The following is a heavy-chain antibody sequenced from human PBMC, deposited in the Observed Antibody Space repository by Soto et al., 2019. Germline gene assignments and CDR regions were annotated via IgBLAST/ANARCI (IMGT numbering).Heavy chain of an antibody. Sequence: PGGSLRLFCAASGFTFSNYGMHWVRQAPGKGLEWVAIIWHDGNNKYYADSVRGRFIISRDNSKNRLYLQMNSLRAEDTAVYYCASDLVGASDSYGLDVWGQGTPVTVSS. J-gene: IGHJ6*02. V-gene: IGHV3-33*01. D-gene: IGHD1-26*01. CDR1: GFTFSNYG. CDR2: IWHDGNNK. CDR3: ASDLVGASDSYGLDV.